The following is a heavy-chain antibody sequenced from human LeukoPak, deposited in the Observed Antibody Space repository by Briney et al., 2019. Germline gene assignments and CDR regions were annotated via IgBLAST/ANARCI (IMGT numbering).Heavy chain of an antibody. D-gene: IGHD2-2*01. CDR3: ARDRQDCSSTSCYFPENWFDP. CDR1: GYTFTSYY. V-gene: IGHV1-46*01. Sequence: ASVKASCKASGYTFTSYYMHWVRQAPGQGLEWMGIINPSGGSTSYAQKFQGRVTMTRDTSTSTVYMELSSLRSEDTAVYYCARDRQDCSSTSCYFPENWFDPWGQGTLVTVSS. J-gene: IGHJ5*02. CDR2: INPSGGST.